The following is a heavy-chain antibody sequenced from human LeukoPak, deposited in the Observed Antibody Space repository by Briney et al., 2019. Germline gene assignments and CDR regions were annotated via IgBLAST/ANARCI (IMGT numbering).Heavy chain of an antibody. J-gene: IGHJ4*02. CDR2: ISWDGGSR. D-gene: IGHD5-18*01. V-gene: IGHV3-43*01. CDR1: GFTFDDYT. CDR3: AKGGTAMVVDY. Sequence: GGSLRLSCAASGFTFDDYTMHWVRHAPGKGLEWVSLISWDGGSRYYADSVKGRFTIYRHNSKNSLYLQMNSLRTEDTALYYCAKGGTAMVVDYWGQGTLVTVSS.